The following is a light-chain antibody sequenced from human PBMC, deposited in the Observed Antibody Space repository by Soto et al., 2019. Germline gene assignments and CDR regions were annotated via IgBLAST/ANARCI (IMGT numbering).Light chain of an antibody. CDR1: QTISSW. Sequence: DIQMTQSPSTLSASEGDRVTISCRASQTISSWLAWYQQKPGKAPKLLIYDASSLESGVPSRFSGSGSGTEFTLTISSLQTDDFATYYCQQYNNYPLTFGQGTKVEIK. J-gene: IGKJ1*01. CDR3: QQYNNYPLT. CDR2: DAS. V-gene: IGKV1-5*01.